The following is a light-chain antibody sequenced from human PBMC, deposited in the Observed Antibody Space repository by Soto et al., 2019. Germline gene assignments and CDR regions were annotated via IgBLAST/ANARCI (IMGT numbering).Light chain of an antibody. CDR1: QIGSSTY. V-gene: IGKV3-20*01. J-gene: IGKJ4*01. CDR3: QLYGTPIT. CDR2: SAS. Sequence: PGDRATLSCRAVQIGSSTYLAWYQQKPGHAPRLLIHSASIRATGVPYRFNGSVSGTDCTLIISRLEPEDVAMYYCQLYGTPITFGGGTKIEIQ.